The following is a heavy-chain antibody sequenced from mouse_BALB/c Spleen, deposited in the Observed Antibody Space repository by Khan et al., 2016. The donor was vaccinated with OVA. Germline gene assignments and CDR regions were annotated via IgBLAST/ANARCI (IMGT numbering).Heavy chain of an antibody. CDR2: ISYSGST. D-gene: IGHD1-1*01. CDR1: GYSITSGYA. Sequence: EVQLVESGPGLVKPSQSLSLTCTVTGYSITSGYAWNWIRQFPGNKLEWMGYISYSGSTSYNPSLRSRISITRDTSKNQFFLQLNSVTTDDTATYYCARKNYYGYAMDYWGQGTSVTVSS. V-gene: IGHV3-2*02. CDR3: ARKNYYGYAMDY. J-gene: IGHJ4*01.